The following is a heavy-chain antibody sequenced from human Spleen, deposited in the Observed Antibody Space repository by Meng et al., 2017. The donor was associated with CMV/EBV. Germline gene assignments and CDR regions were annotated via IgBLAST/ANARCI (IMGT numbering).Heavy chain of an antibody. J-gene: IGHJ3*02. CDR1: GFTFSRYA. D-gene: IGHD1-26*01. CDR3: VKFFRWDQPDDAFDI. Sequence: GGSLRLSCVGSGFTFSRYATDWVRQGPGKGLEWVTYIENDGSNKYYADSVKGRFTISRDNFKNTVHLQMNSLRAEDTALYYCVKFFRWDQPDDAFDIWGHGTMVTVSS. V-gene: IGHV3-30*02. CDR2: IENDGSNK.